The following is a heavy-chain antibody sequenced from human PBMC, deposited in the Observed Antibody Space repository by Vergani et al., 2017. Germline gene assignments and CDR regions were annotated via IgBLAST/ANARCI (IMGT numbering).Heavy chain of an antibody. CDR3: AKDLGTSSVGGWFDP. D-gene: IGHD6-6*01. J-gene: IGHJ5*02. CDR2: ISWNSNSI. Sequence: EVQLEESGGGLVLPGRSLRLSCVASGFTSAGYAMHWVRQAPGKGLEWVSGISWNSNSIGYADSVKGRFTISRDNAKNSLYLHMNSLRAEDTALYYCAKDLGTSSVGGWFDPWGQGTLVTVSS. CDR1: GFTSAGYA. V-gene: IGHV3-9*02.